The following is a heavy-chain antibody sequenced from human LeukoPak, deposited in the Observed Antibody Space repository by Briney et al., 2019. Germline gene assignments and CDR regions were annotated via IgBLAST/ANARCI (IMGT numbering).Heavy chain of an antibody. CDR2: IYYSGTT. CDR3: ARGSSGWYGYFFDY. J-gene: IGHJ4*02. Sequence: SETLSLTCTVSGGSISGYYWGWIRQPPGKGLEWIGYIYYSGTTNYNPSLKSRVTISLDTSKNQFSLKLSSVTAADTAVYYCARGSSGWYGYFFDYWGQGTLVTVSS. D-gene: IGHD6-19*01. V-gene: IGHV4-59*01. CDR1: GGSISGYY.